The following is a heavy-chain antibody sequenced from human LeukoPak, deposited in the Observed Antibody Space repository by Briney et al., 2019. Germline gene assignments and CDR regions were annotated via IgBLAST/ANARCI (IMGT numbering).Heavy chain of an antibody. Sequence: SETLSLTCNVSGGSISSETYYWAWIRQPPGKGLEWIGSIHYSGSTYDNAALKSRLAISVDTSKSQLSLRLSSVTAADTAVYYCARHDCSSTNCRCFDYWGQGTLVTVSS. CDR1: GGSISSETYY. CDR3: ARHDCSSTNCRCFDY. CDR2: IHYSGST. D-gene: IGHD2-2*01. V-gene: IGHV4-39*01. J-gene: IGHJ4*02.